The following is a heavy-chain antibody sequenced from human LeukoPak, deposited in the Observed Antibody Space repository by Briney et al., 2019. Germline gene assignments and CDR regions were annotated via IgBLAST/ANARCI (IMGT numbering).Heavy chain of an antibody. D-gene: IGHD3-16*01. J-gene: IGHJ4*02. Sequence: NSSETLSLTCSVSGGSISNSSYYWGWSRQPPGKGLEWIGSIYYSGSTYYNPSLKSRVTISVDTSKNQFSLKLSSVTAADTAVYYCARSPYAYYFDYWGQGTLVTVSS. CDR2: IYYSGST. CDR3: ARSPYAYYFDY. V-gene: IGHV4-39*07. CDR1: GGSISNSSYY.